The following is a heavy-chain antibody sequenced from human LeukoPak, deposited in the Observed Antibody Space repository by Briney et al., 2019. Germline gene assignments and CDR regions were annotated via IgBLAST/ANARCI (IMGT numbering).Heavy chain of an antibody. D-gene: IGHD3-22*01. CDR2: ISGSGGST. CDR1: GFTFSSYA. Sequence: PGGSLRLSCAASGFTFSSYAMSWVRQAPGKGLEWVSAISGSGGSTYYADSVKGRFTISRDNSKNTLYLQMNSLRAEDTAVYYCARDLFPYYYDSSGYNYDYWGQGTLVTVSS. CDR3: ARDLFPYYYDSSGYNYDY. V-gene: IGHV3-23*01. J-gene: IGHJ4*02.